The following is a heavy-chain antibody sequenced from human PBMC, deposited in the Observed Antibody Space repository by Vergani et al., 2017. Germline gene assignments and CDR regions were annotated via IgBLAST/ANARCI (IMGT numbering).Heavy chain of an antibody. Sequence: EVQLLESGGGLVQPGGSLRLSCAASGFTFSSYAMSWVRQAPGKGLEWVANIKQDGSEKYYVDSVKGRYTISRDNAKNSLYLQMNSLRAEDTAVYYCARNLLWFGDYYYYGMDVWGQGTTVTVSS. J-gene: IGHJ6*02. CDR1: GFTFSSYA. CDR3: ARNLLWFGDYYYYGMDV. CDR2: IKQDGSEK. D-gene: IGHD3-10*01. V-gene: IGHV3-7*01.